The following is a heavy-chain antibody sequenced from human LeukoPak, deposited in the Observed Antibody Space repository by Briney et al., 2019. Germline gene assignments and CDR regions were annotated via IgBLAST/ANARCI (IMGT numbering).Heavy chain of an antibody. Sequence: GGSQTLSCAASGLTFSSYWMTWVRQAPGKGLERMANIRDDGSDKYYVDSVKGRFTISRDNAQNTLLLQMDSLRVEDTAVYHCVRHTRRSPGDYWGQGTLVTIST. CDR1: GLTFSSYW. D-gene: IGHD1-26*01. V-gene: IGHV3-7*01. J-gene: IGHJ4*02. CDR3: VRHTRRSPGDY. CDR2: IRDDGSDK.